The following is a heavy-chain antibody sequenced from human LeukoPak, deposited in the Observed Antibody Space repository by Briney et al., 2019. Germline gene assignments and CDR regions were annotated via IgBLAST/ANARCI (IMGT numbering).Heavy chain of an antibody. V-gene: IGHV4-38-2*02. D-gene: IGHD3-22*01. CDR3: ARGDYYDSSGYYLRWFDP. CDR2: IYYSGST. Sequence: SETLSLTCTVSGYSISSGYYWGWIRQPPGKGLEWIGSIYYSGSTYYNPSLKSRVTISVDTSKNQFSLKLSSVTAADTAVYYCARGDYYDSSGYYLRWFDPWGQGTLVTVSS. J-gene: IGHJ5*02. CDR1: GYSISSGYY.